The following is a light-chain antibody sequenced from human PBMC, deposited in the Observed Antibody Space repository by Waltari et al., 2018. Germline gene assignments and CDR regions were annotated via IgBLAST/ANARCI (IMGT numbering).Light chain of an antibody. CDR2: GAS. J-gene: IGKJ1*01. CDR3: QQYSYWPRT. Sequence: ETVMTQSPATLSVSPGERATLSCRASQRVSSKLAWYQQKPGQAPRLLIYGASTRATEIPARFSGGGSGTEFTLIISSLQSEDFAVYFCQQYSYWPRTFGRGTKVEIK. V-gene: IGKV3-15*01. CDR1: QRVSSK.